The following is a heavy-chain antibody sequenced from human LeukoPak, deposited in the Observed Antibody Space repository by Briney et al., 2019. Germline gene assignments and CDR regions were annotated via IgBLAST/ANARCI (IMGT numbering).Heavy chain of an antibody. Sequence: SETLSLTCSVSGGPITEYYWSWIRQPPGKGLEWIGYIYHTGSTNYSPSLRSRVTMSVDASRNQFSLKLVSVTAADTSVYYCARDRGTTGYYYLDSWGQGILVTVSS. CDR2: IYHTGST. V-gene: IGHV4-59*01. CDR1: GGPITEYY. CDR3: ARDRGTTGYYYLDS. D-gene: IGHD1-26*01. J-gene: IGHJ4*02.